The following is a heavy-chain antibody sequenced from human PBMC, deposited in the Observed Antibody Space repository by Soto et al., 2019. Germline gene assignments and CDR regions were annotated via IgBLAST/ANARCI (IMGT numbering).Heavy chain of an antibody. V-gene: IGHV1-8*01. Sequence: QVQLVQSGAEVKKPGASVKVSCKASGYTFTSYDINWVRQATGQGLEWMGWMNPNSGNTGYAQKLXGXAXRXXNTSISTAYMELSSLRSEDTAVYYCARQKVDASDYWGQGTLVTVSS. CDR3: ARQKVDASDY. D-gene: IGHD2-15*01. CDR2: MNPNSGNT. J-gene: IGHJ4*02. CDR1: GYTFTSYD.